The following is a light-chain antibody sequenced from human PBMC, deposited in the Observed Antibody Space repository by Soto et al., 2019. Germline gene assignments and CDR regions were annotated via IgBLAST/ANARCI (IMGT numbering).Light chain of an antibody. Sequence: EIVMTQSPATLSVSPVARRTLSXRASQSVSSNLAWYQQKPGQAPRLLIYGASTRATGIPAWFSGSGSGTEFTLTISSLQSEDFAVYYCQQYNNWPQTFGQGTKV. CDR1: QSVSSN. CDR2: GAS. CDR3: QQYNNWPQT. J-gene: IGKJ1*01. V-gene: IGKV3-15*01.